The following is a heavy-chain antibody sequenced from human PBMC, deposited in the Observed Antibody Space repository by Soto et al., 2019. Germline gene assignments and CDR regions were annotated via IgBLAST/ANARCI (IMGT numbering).Heavy chain of an antibody. CDR2: ISCSGGST. Sequence: PGGSLRLSCAASGFTFSIYAMSWVRQAPGKGLECVSAISCSGGSTYYADSVKGRFTISRDNSKNTLYLQMSSLRAEDTAVYYCVKGYCSSTSCFQFDPWRPGTLVTVYS. CDR1: GFTFSIYA. CDR3: VKGYCSSTSCFQFDP. V-gene: IGHV3-23*01. D-gene: IGHD2-2*01. J-gene: IGHJ5*02.